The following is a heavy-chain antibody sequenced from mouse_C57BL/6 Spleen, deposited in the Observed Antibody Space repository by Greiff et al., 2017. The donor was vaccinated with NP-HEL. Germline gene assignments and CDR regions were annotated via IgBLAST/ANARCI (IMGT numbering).Heavy chain of an antibody. D-gene: IGHD3-2*02. V-gene: IGHV1-66*01. CDR2: IYPGSGNT. CDR3: ARGDSSGLPFAY. CDR1: GYSFTSYY. Sequence: VQLQQSGPELVKPGASVKISCKASGYSFTSYYIHWVKQRPGQGLEWIGWIYPGSGNTKYNEKFKGKATLTADTSSSTAYMQLSSLTSEDSAVYYGARGDSSGLPFAYWGQGTLVTVSA. J-gene: IGHJ3*01.